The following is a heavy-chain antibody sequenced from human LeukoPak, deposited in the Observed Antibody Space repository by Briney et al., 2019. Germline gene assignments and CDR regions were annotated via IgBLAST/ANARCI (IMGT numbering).Heavy chain of an antibody. D-gene: IGHD6-13*01. V-gene: IGHV1-18*01. CDR1: GYTFTSYG. CDR2: ISAYNGNT. Sequence: ASAKVSCKASGYTFTSYGISWVRQAPGQGLEWMGWISAYNGNTNYAQKLQDRVTMTTDTSTSTAYMELRSLRSDDTAVYYCARVMSAAGTTAFDYWGQGALVTVSS. CDR3: ARVMSAAGTTAFDY. J-gene: IGHJ4*02.